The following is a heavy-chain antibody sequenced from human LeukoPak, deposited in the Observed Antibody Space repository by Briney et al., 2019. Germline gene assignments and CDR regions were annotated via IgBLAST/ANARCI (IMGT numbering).Heavy chain of an antibody. CDR2: ISGSGGST. J-gene: IGHJ6*03. Sequence: PGGSLRLSCAASGFTFSSYGMSWVRQAPGKGLEWVSAISGSGGSTYYADSVKGRFTISRDNAKNSLYLQMNSLRAEDTAVYYCAREARILTGYYINDYYYYMDVWGKGTTVTVSS. CDR3: AREARILTGYYINDYYYYMDV. CDR1: GFTFSSYG. V-gene: IGHV3-23*01. D-gene: IGHD3-9*01.